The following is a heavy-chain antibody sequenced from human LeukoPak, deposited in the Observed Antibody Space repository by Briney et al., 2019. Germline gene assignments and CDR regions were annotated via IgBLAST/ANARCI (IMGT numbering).Heavy chain of an antibody. CDR1: GYTFTSYG. CDR2: ISAYNGNT. D-gene: IGHD1-26*01. Sequence: ASVKVPCKASGYTFTSYGISWVRQAPGQGLEWMGWISAYNGNTNHAQKLQGRVTMTTDTSTSTAYMELRSLRSDDTAVYYCARRGGSYGSFRCIDYWGQGTLVTVSS. V-gene: IGHV1-18*01. J-gene: IGHJ4*02. CDR3: ARRGGSYGSFRCIDY.